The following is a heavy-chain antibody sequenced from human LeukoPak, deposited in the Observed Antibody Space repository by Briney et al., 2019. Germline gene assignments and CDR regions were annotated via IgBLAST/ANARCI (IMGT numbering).Heavy chain of an antibody. Sequence: GGSLRLSCAASGFTFSSYEMNWVRQAPGKGLEWVSYISSSGSTIYYADSVKGRFTISRDNAKNSLYLQMNSLRAEDTAVYYCARGAYSSGWYLSGAIDYWGRGTLVTVSS. CDR2: ISSSGSTI. V-gene: IGHV3-48*03. CDR1: GFTFSSYE. J-gene: IGHJ4*02. D-gene: IGHD6-19*01. CDR3: ARGAYSSGWYLSGAIDY.